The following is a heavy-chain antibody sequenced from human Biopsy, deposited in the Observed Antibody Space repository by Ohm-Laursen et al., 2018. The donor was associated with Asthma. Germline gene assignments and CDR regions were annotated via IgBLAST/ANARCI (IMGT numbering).Heavy chain of an antibody. J-gene: IGHJ6*02. Sequence: SLRLSCSVSGFTFDTYTMHWVRQAPGKGLEWVTIISYDGRNTYYADSVEGRFTISRDNSKNTLFLQMSSLRPEDTAVYYCARGGLHYYEYYGMDVWGQGTTVTVSS. V-gene: IGHV3-30*04. CDR2: ISYDGRNT. CDR3: ARGGLHYYEYYGMDV. D-gene: IGHD2-21*02. CDR1: GFTFDTYT.